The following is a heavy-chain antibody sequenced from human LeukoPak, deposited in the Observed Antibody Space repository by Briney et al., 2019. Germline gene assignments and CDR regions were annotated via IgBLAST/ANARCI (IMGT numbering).Heavy chain of an antibody. V-gene: IGHV1-24*01. CDR2: FDPEDGET. J-gene: IGHJ4*02. CDR3: ATFIHVKSSGSFDY. CDR1: GYTLNELS. Sequence: ALVKVSCKVSGYTLNELSMYSVRQSPGKGLEWMGGFDPEDGETIYAQKLQGRVTMTEDTSTDTAYMELRSRRSEDTAVYYCATFIHVKSSGSFDYWGQGTLVTVSS. D-gene: IGHD3-22*01.